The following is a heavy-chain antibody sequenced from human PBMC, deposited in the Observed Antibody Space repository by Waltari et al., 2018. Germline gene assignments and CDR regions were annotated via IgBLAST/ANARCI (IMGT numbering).Heavy chain of an antibody. D-gene: IGHD6-6*01. V-gene: IGHV1-3*01. J-gene: IGHJ3*02. Sequence: QVQLVQSGAEVKKPGASVKVSCKASGYTFTSYAMHWVRQAPGQRLEWMGWINAGNGNTKYSQKFQGRVTITRDTSASTAYLELSSLRSEDTAVYYCARDRIAARHAFDIWGQGTMVTVSS. CDR3: ARDRIAARHAFDI. CDR1: GYTFTSYA. CDR2: INAGNGNT.